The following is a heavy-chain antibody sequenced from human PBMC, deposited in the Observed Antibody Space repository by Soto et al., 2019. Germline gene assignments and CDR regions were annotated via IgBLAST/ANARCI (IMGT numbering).Heavy chain of an antibody. D-gene: IGHD5-18*01. CDR1: GGSISSSNW. Sequence: KASETLSLTCAVSGGSISSSNWWSWVRQPPGKGLEWIGEIYHSGSTNYNPSLKSRVTISVDKSKNQFSLKLSSVTAADTAVYYCARRAGYSYGLNFDYWGQGTLVTVSS. CDR2: IYHSGST. J-gene: IGHJ4*02. CDR3: ARRAGYSYGLNFDY. V-gene: IGHV4-4*02.